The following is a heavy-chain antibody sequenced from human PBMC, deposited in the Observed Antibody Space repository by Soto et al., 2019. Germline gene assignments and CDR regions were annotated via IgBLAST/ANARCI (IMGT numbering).Heavy chain of an antibody. D-gene: IGHD3-10*01. J-gene: IGHJ6*02. CDR1: GFTFSDYA. CDR3: ARDSFITMVRGGHFYFYGMDV. Sequence: QVHLVESGGGVVHPGRSLRLSCAASGFTFSDYAIHWVRQAPGKGLEWVAVISFDGSNKYFADCVKGRFTISRDPSKDPQSLQRNSLTAEDTALYYCARDSFITMVRGGHFYFYGMDVWGQGTKVIVSS. CDR2: ISFDGSNK. V-gene: IGHV3-30-3*01.